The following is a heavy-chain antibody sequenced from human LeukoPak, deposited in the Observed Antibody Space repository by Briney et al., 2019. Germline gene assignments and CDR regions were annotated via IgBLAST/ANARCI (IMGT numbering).Heavy chain of an antibody. J-gene: IGHJ6*02. CDR1: GGSMSSYY. V-gene: IGHV4-59*01. CDR3: ARDRRYYDTSGTVYYDAMDV. D-gene: IGHD3-22*01. Sequence: SETLSLTCTVSGGSMSSYYWSWIRQPPGKGLEWIGYIYYSGSTNYNPSLKSRVTISVDTSKNHFSMKLSSVTAADTAVYYCARDRRYYDTSGTVYYDAMDVWGQGTTVTVSS. CDR2: IYYSGST.